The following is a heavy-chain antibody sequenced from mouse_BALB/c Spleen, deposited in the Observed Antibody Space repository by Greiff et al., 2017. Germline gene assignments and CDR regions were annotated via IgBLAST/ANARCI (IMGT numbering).Heavy chain of an antibody. D-gene: IGHD1-1*01. J-gene: IGHJ4*01. CDR2: IYPGSGNT. Sequence: QVQLQQSGAELARPGASVKLSCKASGYTFTDYYINWVKQRTGQGLEWIGEIYPGSGNTYYNEKFKGKATLTADKSSSTAYMQLSSLTSEDSAVYFCARRSYYYGSSSGAMDYWGQGTSVTVSS. CDR3: ARRSYYYGSSSGAMDY. CDR1: GYTFTDYY. V-gene: IGHV1-77*01.